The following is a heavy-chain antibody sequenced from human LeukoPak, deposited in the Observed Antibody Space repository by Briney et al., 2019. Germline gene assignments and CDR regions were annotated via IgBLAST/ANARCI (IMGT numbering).Heavy chain of an antibody. CDR1: GGTFSSYA. D-gene: IGHD5-18*01. J-gene: IGHJ6*02. CDR2: IIPIFGTA. CDR3: ARMVQLWLAQYYYGMDV. V-gene: IGHV1-69*13. Sequence: SVKVSCKASGGTFSSYAISWVRQAPGQGLEWMGGIIPIFGTANYAQKFQGRVTITADESTSTAYMELSSLRSEDTAVYYCARMVQLWLAQYYYGMDVWGQGITVTVSS.